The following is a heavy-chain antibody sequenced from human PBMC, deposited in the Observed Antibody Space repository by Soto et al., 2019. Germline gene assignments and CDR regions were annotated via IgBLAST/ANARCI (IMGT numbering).Heavy chain of an antibody. D-gene: IGHD1-26*01. CDR1: GGSISSYY. J-gene: IGHJ3*02. CDR3: ARDVRIVGATVGAFDI. CDR2: IYYSGST. V-gene: IGHV4-59*01. Sequence: SETLSLTCTVSGGSISSYYWSWIRQPPGKGLEWIGYIYYSGSTNYNPSLKSRVTISVDTSKNQFSLKLSSVTAADTAVYYCARDVRIVGATVGAFDIWGQGTMVTVSS.